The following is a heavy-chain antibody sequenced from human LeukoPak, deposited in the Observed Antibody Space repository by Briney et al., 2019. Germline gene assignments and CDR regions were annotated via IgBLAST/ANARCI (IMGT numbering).Heavy chain of an antibody. D-gene: IGHD3-22*01. CDR1: GFTFSSYA. J-gene: IGHJ4*02. V-gene: IGHV3-30-3*01. Sequence: GGSLRLSCAASGFTFSSYAMHWVRQAPGKGLEWVAVTSYDGSNKYYADSVKGRFTISRDNSKNTLYLQMNSLRAEDTAVYYCARDKSWPRYYYDSSGYDYWGQGTLVTVSS. CDR3: ARDKSWPRYYYDSSGYDY. CDR2: TSYDGSNK.